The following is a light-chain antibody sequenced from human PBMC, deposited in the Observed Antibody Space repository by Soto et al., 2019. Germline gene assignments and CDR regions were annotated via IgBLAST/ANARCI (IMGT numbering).Light chain of an antibody. CDR3: WSYAGSYTV. CDR1: SSDVRDFYY. J-gene: IGLJ7*01. CDR2: DVS. V-gene: IGLV2-11*01. Sequence: QPVLTQPRSVSGSPGQSVTISCTGSSSDVRDFYYVSWFQQHPGKAPRLIIYDVSKRPSGVPDRFSGSKSGNTASLTISGLQAEDEADYYCWSYAGSYTVFGGGTQLTVL.